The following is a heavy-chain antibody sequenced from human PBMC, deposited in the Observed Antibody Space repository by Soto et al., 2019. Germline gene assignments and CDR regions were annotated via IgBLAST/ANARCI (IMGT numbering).Heavy chain of an antibody. CDR3: ARKGMCAPVDY. CDR2: ISDNNGNT. J-gene: IGHJ4*02. V-gene: IGHV1-18*01. Sequence: QVQLVQSGAEVKKPGASVKVSCKASGYTFTSYGVTWGRQAPGQGLEWMAWISDNNGNTHYGQMVQGRVTVTTDTSTSTAYMEQRRLPSDDTAVYYCARKGMCAPVDYWGQGTLVLGSS. CDR1: GYTFTSYG. D-gene: IGHD6-13*01.